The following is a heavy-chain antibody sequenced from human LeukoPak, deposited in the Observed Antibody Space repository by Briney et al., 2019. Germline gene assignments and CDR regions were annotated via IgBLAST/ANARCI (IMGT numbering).Heavy chain of an antibody. D-gene: IGHD1-1*01. V-gene: IGHV3-23*01. CDR1: GFTFSSYA. J-gene: IGHJ6*03. Sequence: QPGGSLRLSCAASGFTFSSYAMSWVRQAPGQRLEWVSAISGSGGSTYYADSVKGRFTISRDNSKNTLYLQMNSLRAEDTAVYYCAKDGYDYYYYYMDVWGKGTTVTVSS. CDR3: AKDGYDYYYYYMDV. CDR2: ISGSGGST.